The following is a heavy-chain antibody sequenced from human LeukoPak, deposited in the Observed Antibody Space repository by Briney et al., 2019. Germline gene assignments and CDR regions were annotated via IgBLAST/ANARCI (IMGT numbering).Heavy chain of an antibody. V-gene: IGHV1-2*02. J-gene: IGHJ5*02. CDR2: INPNSGGT. D-gene: IGHD3-22*01. Sequence: GASVKVSCKASGCTFTGYYMHWVRQAPGQGLEWMGWINPNSGGTNYAQKFQGRVTMTRDTSISTAYMELSRLRSDDAAVYYCARDQYYDSSGRGDNWFDPWGQGTLVTVSS. CDR3: ARDQYYDSSGRGDNWFDP. CDR1: GCTFTGYY.